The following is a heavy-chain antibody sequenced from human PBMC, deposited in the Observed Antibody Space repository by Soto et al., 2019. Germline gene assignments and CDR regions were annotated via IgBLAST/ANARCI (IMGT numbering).Heavy chain of an antibody. V-gene: IGHV1-69*06. CDR3: ARDRSSSWYNGTFYFDS. Sequence: QVQLVQSGAEVRKPGSSVKVSCKASGGTFTTYDISWVRQAPGQGLEWMGGIIPLFNATKYAKKFQGRVTITADKSTVTAYMELSSLRSEDTGMYYCARDRSSSWYNGTFYFDSWGLGTLVTVSS. CDR1: GGTFTTYD. CDR2: IIPLFNAT. D-gene: IGHD6-19*01. J-gene: IGHJ4*02.